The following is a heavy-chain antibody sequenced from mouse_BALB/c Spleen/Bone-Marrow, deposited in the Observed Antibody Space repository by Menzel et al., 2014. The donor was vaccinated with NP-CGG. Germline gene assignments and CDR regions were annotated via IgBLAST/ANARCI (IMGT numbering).Heavy chain of an antibody. Sequence: EVHLVESGGGLVKSGGSLKLSCAASGFSFNSYGMSWVRQTPEKRLGWVATISGGGSYTFYPDSVKGRFTISRDNAKNNLYLQLSSLRSEVTALYYCARHAYYDQTEVSFVYWGQGTLVTVSA. CDR3: ARHAYYDQTEVSFVY. J-gene: IGHJ3*01. CDR2: ISGGGSYT. D-gene: IGHD2-4*01. V-gene: IGHV5-9-2*01. CDR1: GFSFNSYG.